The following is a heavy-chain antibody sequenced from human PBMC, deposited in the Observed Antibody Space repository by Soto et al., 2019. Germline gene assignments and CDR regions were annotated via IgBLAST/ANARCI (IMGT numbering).Heavy chain of an antibody. D-gene: IGHD4-17*01. Sequence: SETLSLTCTVSGGSISSSSYYWGWIRQPPGKGLEWIGSIYYSGSTYYNPSLKSRVTISVDTSKNQFSLKLSSVTAADTAVYYCAREFRIPPLDDYGEENSYNWFDPWGQGTLVTVSS. CDR3: AREFRIPPLDDYGEENSYNWFDP. CDR2: IYYSGST. CDR1: GGSISSSSYY. J-gene: IGHJ5*02. V-gene: IGHV4-39*02.